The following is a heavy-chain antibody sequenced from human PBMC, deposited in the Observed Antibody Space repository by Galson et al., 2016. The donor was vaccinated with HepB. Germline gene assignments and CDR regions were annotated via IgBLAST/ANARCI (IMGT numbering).Heavy chain of an antibody. CDR2: VRRDGSER. Sequence: SLRLSCAASGFTFSSYWMRWVRQAPGKGLEWVANVRRDGSERYYVDSVKGRFTISRDNAKNTLFLQMNSLRVEDTAVYYCARGANRGRPFDYWGQGTLVTGAS. J-gene: IGHJ4*02. CDR3: ARGANRGRPFDY. V-gene: IGHV3-7*03. CDR1: GFTFSSYW. D-gene: IGHD3-10*01.